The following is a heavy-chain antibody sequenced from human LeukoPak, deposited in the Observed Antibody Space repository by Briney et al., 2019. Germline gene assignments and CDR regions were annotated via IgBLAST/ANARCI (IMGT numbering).Heavy chain of an antibody. D-gene: IGHD4-17*01. CDR1: GDSISRFY. J-gene: IGHJ3*02. Sequence: SETLSLTCTVSGDSISRFYWSWIRQSPGKGLEWIGHIYYGGSAYSNPSLRSRVTISLDTSKNQLSLSLTSVAAADTAVYYCARRQYGYYGYAFDIWGQGTLVTVSS. CDR2: IYYGGSA. CDR3: ARRQYGYYGYAFDI. V-gene: IGHV4-59*01.